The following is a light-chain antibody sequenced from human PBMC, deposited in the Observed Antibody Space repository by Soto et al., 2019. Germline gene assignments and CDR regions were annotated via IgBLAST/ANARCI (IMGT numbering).Light chain of an antibody. J-gene: IGKJ2*01. Sequence: DIQMTQSPSSLSASIGDRVIITCQASQDISNYLNWYQQKPGKAPKLLIYAASNLQSGVPSRFSASGSGTEFTLTISSLQSDDYAIYYCHLYNIRPYTFGQGTKVDIK. V-gene: IGKV1-39*01. CDR3: HLYNIRPYT. CDR2: AAS. CDR1: QDISNY.